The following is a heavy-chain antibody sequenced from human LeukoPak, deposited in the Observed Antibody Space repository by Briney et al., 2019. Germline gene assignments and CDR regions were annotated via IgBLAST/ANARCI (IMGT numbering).Heavy chain of an antibody. CDR3: AKDRLVVVPAALDY. CDR1: GFTFSSYA. J-gene: IGHJ4*02. D-gene: IGHD2-2*01. CDR2: ISGSGGST. Sequence: GGFLRLSCAASGFTFSSYAMSWVRQAPGKGLEWVSAISGSGGSTYYADSVKGRFTISRDNSKNTLYLQMNSLRAEDTAVYYCAKDRLVVVPAALDYWGQGTLVTVSS. V-gene: IGHV3-23*01.